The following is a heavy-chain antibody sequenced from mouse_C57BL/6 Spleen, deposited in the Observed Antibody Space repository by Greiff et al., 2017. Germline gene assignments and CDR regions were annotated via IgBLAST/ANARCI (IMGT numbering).Heavy chain of an antibody. D-gene: IGHD1-1*01. Sequence: QVQLQQSGPELVKPGASVKISCKASGYAFSSSWMNWVKQRPGKGLEWIGRIDPGDGDTNYKEKFKGKATITADKSSSTAYMQLSSLTSEDSAVYFCARWALITAVVARYFDVWGTGTTVTVSS. V-gene: IGHV1-82*01. CDR2: IDPGDGDT. J-gene: IGHJ1*03. CDR3: ARWALITAVVARYFDV. CDR1: GYAFSSSW.